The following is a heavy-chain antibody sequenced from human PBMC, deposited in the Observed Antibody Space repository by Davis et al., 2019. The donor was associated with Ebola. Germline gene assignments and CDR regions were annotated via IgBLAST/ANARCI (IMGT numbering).Heavy chain of an antibody. V-gene: IGHV3-66*02. CDR2: IHSDGST. CDR3: ARDSDDYSFDY. CDR1: GFTVSSKY. J-gene: IGHJ4*02. Sequence: GGSLRLSCAASGFTVSSKYMSWVRQAPGKGLEWVSVIHSDGSTYYADSVKGRFTISRDNSKNTLYLQMNSLRPEDTAVYYCARDSDDYSFDYWGQGTLVTVSS. D-gene: IGHD4-17*01.